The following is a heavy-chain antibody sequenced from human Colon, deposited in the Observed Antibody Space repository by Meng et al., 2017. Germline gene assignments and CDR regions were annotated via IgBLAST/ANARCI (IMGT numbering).Heavy chain of an antibody. D-gene: IGHD3-16*01. V-gene: IGHV4-4*02. CDR1: GASITDRNC. CDR2: VFHTGGT. CDR3: ARGGDWGFDY. J-gene: IGHJ4*02. Sequence: QGYLHVSCPGRGNASETLSLTCSGAGASITDRNCGNQLRRAPGKGLEWIGDVFHTGGTSYNPPHESRLTLSVDRSKNQFYLKLRSLSAADTATYYCARGGDWGFDYWGPGTLVTVSS.